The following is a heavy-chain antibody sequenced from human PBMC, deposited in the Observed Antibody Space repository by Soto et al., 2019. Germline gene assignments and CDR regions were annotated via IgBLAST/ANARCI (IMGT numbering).Heavy chain of an antibody. CDR2: IWYDGSNK. J-gene: IGHJ3*02. V-gene: IGHV3-33*01. CDR1: GFNFSSYG. CDR3: ARVPPGGYSGYDPAFDI. D-gene: IGHD5-12*01. Sequence: GGSLRLSCAASGFNFSSYGMHWVRQAPGKGLEWVAVIWYDGSNKYYADSVKGRFTISRDNSKNTLYLQMNSLRAEDTALYYCARVPPGGYSGYDPAFDIWGQGTMVTVSS.